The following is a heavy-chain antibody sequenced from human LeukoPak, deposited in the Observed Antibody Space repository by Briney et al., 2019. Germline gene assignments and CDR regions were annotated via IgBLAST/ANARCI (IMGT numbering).Heavy chain of an antibody. CDR2: MYYSGST. J-gene: IGHJ4*02. V-gene: IGHV4-39*07. CDR3: ARAGGSGLIDY. Sequence: WIRQPPGKGLEWIGSMYYSGSTYYNPSLKSRVTISINTSKNQFSLKLTSVTAADTAVYYCARAGGSGLIDYWGQGTLVTVSS. D-gene: IGHD6-19*01.